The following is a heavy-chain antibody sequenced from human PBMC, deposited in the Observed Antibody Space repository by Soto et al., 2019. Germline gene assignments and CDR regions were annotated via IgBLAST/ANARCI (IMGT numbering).Heavy chain of an antibody. Sequence: GGSLRLSCAASGFTFSYYYMSWIRQSPGKGLEWVSYISSSGSTIYYADSVKGRFTISRDNAKNSLYLQMNSLRAEDTAVYYCARSNYYDSSGYSIGMDVWGQGTTVTVSS. CDR3: ARSNYYDSSGYSIGMDV. V-gene: IGHV3-11*01. CDR1: GFTFSYYY. J-gene: IGHJ6*02. D-gene: IGHD3-22*01. CDR2: ISSSGSTI.